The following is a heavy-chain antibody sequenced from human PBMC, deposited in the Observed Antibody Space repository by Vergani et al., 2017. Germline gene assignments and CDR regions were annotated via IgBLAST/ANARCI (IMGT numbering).Heavy chain of an antibody. CDR3: WSGSGGGY. CDR1: GFTFSSYA. V-gene: IGHV3-30-3*01. D-gene: IGHD1-26*01. J-gene: IGHJ4*02. Sequence: QVQLVESGGGVVQPGRSLRLSCAASGFTFSSYAMHWVRQAPGKGLEWVAVISYDGSNKYYADSVKGRFTISRDNSKNTLYLQMNSLRAEDTAVYYCWSGSGGGYWGQGTLVTVSS. CDR2: ISYDGSNK.